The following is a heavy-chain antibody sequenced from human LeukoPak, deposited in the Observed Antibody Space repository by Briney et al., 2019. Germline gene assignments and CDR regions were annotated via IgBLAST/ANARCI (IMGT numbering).Heavy chain of an antibody. CDR2: INGAGDDT. CDR1: GFTFTSYS. J-gene: IGHJ4*02. D-gene: IGHD4-11*01. Sequence: GGSLRLSCAASGFTFTSYSMNWVRQAPGKGLEWVAAINGAGDDTFHVDSVKGRFIISRDNAENSLYLQMNSLRVEDTAVYYCARDFAQSKFDYRGQGILVTVSS. CDR3: ARDFAQSKFDY. V-gene: IGHV3-7*03.